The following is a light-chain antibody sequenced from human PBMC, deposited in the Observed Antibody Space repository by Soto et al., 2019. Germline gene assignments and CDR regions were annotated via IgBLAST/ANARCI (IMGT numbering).Light chain of an antibody. J-gene: IGKJ2*01. CDR1: PSVSSSY. V-gene: IGKV3-20*01. CDR2: GTS. Sequence: DIVLTQSPGTLSLSPGERATLSCRASPSVSSSYLAWYQQKPGQAPRLLIYGTSTRATGIPDRFSGSGSGTDFTLTISRLEPEDFAVYYCQQYGGSPPDTFGQGTKLEI. CDR3: QQYGGSPPDT.